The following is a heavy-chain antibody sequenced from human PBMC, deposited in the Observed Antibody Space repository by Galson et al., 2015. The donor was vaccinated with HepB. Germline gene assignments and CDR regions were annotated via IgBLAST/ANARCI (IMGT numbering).Heavy chain of an antibody. CDR3: ARGGVEFDY. CDR2: IYYRGST. J-gene: IGHJ4*02. D-gene: IGHD3-3*01. V-gene: IGHV4-59*08. CDR1: GGSISSFY. Sequence: SETLSLTCTVSGGSISSFYWSWIRQPPGKGLEWIGYIYYRGSTNYNPSLKSRVTISVDTSKNQFSLKLSSVTAADTAVYYCARGGVEFDYWGQGTLVTVSS.